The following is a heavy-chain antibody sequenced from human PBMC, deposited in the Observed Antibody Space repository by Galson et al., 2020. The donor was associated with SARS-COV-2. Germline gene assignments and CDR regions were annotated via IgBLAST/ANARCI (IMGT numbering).Heavy chain of an antibody. CDR2: IYWNNDQ. CDR1: GFSLRTSGVG. CDR3: AHWGPYSTSSRQIYFDY. V-gene: IGHV2-5*01. D-gene: IGHD6-6*01. J-gene: IGHJ4*02. Sequence: SGPTLVKPTQTLTLTCNFSGFSLRTSGVGVGWIRQPPGKALEWLALIYWNNDQRYSPSLKSRLTITKDTSKNQVVLTMTNMDPVDTATYFCAHWGPYSTSSRQIYFDYWGQGSLVSVSS.